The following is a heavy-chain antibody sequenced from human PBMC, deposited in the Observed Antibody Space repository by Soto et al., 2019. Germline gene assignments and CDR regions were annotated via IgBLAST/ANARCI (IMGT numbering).Heavy chain of an antibody. CDR2: IIPTFGTA. Sequence: GASVKVSCKASGGTFSSYAISWVRQAPGQGLEWMGGIIPTFGTANYAQKFQGRVTITADESTSTAYMELSSLRSEDTAVYYCARKRSTMVRGVTHYYYYGMDVWGQGTTVTVSS. J-gene: IGHJ6*02. CDR1: GGTFSSYA. CDR3: ARKRSTMVRGVTHYYYYGMDV. D-gene: IGHD3-10*01. V-gene: IGHV1-69*01.